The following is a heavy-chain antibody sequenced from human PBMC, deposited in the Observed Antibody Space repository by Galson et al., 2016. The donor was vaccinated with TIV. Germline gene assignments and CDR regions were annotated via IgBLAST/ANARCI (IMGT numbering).Heavy chain of an antibody. J-gene: IGHJ3*02. CDR1: GFSGYNLH. CDR2: INSDGSTI. Sequence: SLRLSCAASGFSGYNLHMSWVRQAPGKGLVWVSRINSDGSTISYVDSVKGRLTISRDNAKNTLYLQMNSLRAEDTALYYCARTHDIALSPFDIWGQGTMVAVSS. CDR3: ARTHDIALSPFDI. V-gene: IGHV3-74*01. D-gene: IGHD5-12*01.